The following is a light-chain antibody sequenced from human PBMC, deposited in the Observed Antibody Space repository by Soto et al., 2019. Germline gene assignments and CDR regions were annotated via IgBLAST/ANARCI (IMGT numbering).Light chain of an antibody. V-gene: IGKV3-15*01. J-gene: IGKJ2*01. CDR2: GAY. Sequence: EIVMTQSSAHLSVTTRERATLSCRASQSVISNLAWYQQKPGQAPMLLSYGAYTRATGIPARFSGSGSVTEFTLTISIQQSVVFLLYNCQKNNNGSLVTFGQGTSWR. CDR1: QSVISN. CDR3: QKNNNGSLVT.